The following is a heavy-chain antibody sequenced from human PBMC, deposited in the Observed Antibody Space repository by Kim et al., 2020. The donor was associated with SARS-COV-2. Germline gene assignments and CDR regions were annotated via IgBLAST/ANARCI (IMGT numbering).Heavy chain of an antibody. Sequence: SVKVSCKASGCTFSSYAISWVRQAPGQGLEWMGRIIPILGIANYAQKFQGRVTITADKSTSTAYMELSSLRSEDTAVYYCARLYYYDSSGYYYGYYYYGMDVWGQGTTVTVSS. CDR2: IIPILGIA. CDR1: GCTFSSYA. D-gene: IGHD3-22*01. V-gene: IGHV1-69*04. J-gene: IGHJ6*02. CDR3: ARLYYYDSSGYYYGYYYYGMDV.